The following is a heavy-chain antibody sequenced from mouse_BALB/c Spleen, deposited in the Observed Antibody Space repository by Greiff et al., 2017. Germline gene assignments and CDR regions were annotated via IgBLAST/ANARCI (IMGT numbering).Heavy chain of an antibody. CDR2: INPSNGGT. D-gene: IGHD2-4*01. Sequence: VQLQQPGAELVKPGASVKLSCKASGYTFTSYYMYWVKQRPGQGLEWIGGINPSNGGTNFNEKFKSKATLTVDKSSSTAYMQLSSLTSEDSAVYYCTRSIYYDYHYFDYWGQGTTLTVSS. J-gene: IGHJ2*01. CDR1: GYTFTSYY. CDR3: TRSIYYDYHYFDY. V-gene: IGHV1S81*02.